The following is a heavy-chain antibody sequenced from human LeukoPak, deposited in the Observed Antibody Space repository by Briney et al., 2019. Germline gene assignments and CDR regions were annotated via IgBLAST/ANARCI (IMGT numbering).Heavy chain of an antibody. CDR1: AGSISSSSYY. CDR3: ARHLRYCSSTSCYTAKGGSQAENWFDP. D-gene: IGHD2-2*02. J-gene: IGHJ5*02. V-gene: IGHV4-39*01. CDR2: IYYSGST. Sequence: SETLSLTCTVSAGSISSSSYYWGWIRQPPGKGLEWIGSIYYSGSTYYNPSLKSRVTISVDTSKNQFSLKLSSVTAADTAVYYCARHLRYCSSTSCYTAKGGSQAENWFDPWGQGTLVTVSS.